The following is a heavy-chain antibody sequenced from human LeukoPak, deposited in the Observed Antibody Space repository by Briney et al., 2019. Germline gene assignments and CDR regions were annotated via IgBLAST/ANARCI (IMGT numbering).Heavy chain of an antibody. CDR3: ARDDYGAPMDV. D-gene: IGHD4-17*01. V-gene: IGHV1-18*01. CDR1: GYTFTSYG. CDR2: ISAYNGNT. Sequence: GASVKVSCKASGYTFTSYGVSWVRRAPGQGLGWMGWISAYNGNTNYAQKLQGRVTMTTDTSTSTAYMELRSLRSDDTAVYYCARDDYGAPMDVWGKGTAVTVSS. J-gene: IGHJ6*04.